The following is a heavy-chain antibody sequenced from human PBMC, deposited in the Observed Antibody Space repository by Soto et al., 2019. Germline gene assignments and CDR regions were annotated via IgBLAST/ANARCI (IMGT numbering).Heavy chain of an antibody. CDR2: IYYSGST. D-gene: IGHD6-25*01. CDR3: ARLRFSSGYAFDI. Sequence: PSETLSLTCTVSGGSISSYYWSWIRQPPGKGLEWIGYIYYSGSTNYNPSLKSRVTISVDTSKNQFSLKLSSVTAADTAVYYCARLRFSSGYAFDIWGQGTMVTVSS. J-gene: IGHJ3*02. V-gene: IGHV4-59*08. CDR1: GGSISSYY.